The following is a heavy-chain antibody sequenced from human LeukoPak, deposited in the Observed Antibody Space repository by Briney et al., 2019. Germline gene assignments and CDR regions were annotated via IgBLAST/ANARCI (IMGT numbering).Heavy chain of an antibody. J-gene: IGHJ4*02. D-gene: IGHD3-3*01. V-gene: IGHV1-2*02. CDR3: ARVHYDFWSGYSPSFDY. Sequence: GLEWMGWLDPNSGGTNYAQKFQGRVTLSRDTSISTAYMELSRLRSDDTAVYYCARVHYDFWSGYSPSFDYWGQGTLVSVSS. CDR2: LDPNSGGT.